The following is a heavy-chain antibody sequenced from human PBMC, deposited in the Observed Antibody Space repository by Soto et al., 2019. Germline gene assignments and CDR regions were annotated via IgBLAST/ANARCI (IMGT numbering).Heavy chain of an antibody. CDR1: GASITSNNW. V-gene: IGHV4-4*02. CDR3: ARVYSGSYSDS. J-gene: IGHJ4*02. Sequence: QVQLQESGPGLVKPSGTLSLTCAVSGASITSNNWWSWVRQPPGKGLEWIGEIFHSGSTYYNPSRKPRLTISVDTYKNQCTLKLSSVTAAATAVYDCARVYSGSYSDSWGRGTLVTVSS. CDR2: IFHSGST. D-gene: IGHD1-26*01.